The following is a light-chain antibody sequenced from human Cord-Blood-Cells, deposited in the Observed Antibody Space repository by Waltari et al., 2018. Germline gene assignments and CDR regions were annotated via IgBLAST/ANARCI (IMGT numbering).Light chain of an antibody. J-gene: IGKJ2*03. CDR3: PQYYRRYS. V-gene: IGKV1-8*01. Sequence: AIRMTQSPSSFSASTGDRVTITCRASQGISSYLAWYQQKPGKAPKLLIYAASTLQSGVPSRFSGSGSGTDFTLTISCLQSEDLATYYGPQYYRRYSFVQG. CDR2: AAS. CDR1: QGISSY.